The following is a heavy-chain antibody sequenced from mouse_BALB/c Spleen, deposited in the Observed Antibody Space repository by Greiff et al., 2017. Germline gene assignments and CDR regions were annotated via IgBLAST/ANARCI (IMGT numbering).Heavy chain of an antibody. D-gene: IGHD2-4*01. V-gene: IGHV1S29*02. CDR2: IYPYNGGT. CDR1: GYTFTDYN. J-gene: IGHJ4*01. CDR3: ARSTMITLYAMDY. Sequence: EVKLVESGPELVKPGASVKISCKASGYTFTDYNMHWVKQSHGKSLEWIGYIYPYNGGTGYNQKFKSKATLTVDNSSSTAYMELRSLTSEDSAVYYCARSTMITLYAMDYWGQGTSVTVSS.